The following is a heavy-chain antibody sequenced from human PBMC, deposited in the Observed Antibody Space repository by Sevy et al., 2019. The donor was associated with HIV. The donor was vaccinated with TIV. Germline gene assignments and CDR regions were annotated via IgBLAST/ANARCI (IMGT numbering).Heavy chain of an antibody. CDR2: ISYSGNT. CDR1: GGSINNYY. J-gene: IGHJ6*02. D-gene: IGHD3-10*01. V-gene: IGHV4-59*01. Sequence: SETLSLTCTVSGGSINNYYWSWIRQSPGEGLEWIGYISYSGNTNYNPPLKSRVTISVDTSRNQFSLKLNSVTAADTAVYYCARDLGITKIRGIYNYYGMDVWGQGTTVTVSS. CDR3: ARDLGITKIRGIYNYYGMDV.